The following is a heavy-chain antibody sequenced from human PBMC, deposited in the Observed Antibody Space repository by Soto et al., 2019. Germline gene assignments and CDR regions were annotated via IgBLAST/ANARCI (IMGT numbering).Heavy chain of an antibody. CDR1: GGTFNNYV. CDR3: AGRCDGTNCLAHFDY. Sequence: SVKVSCKASGGTFNNYVINWVRQAPGQGLEWMAGIIPIFGTPNYAQKFQGRVTITADKSTSTAYMELNSLRSEDTAVYYCAGRCDGTNCLAHFDYWGQGTLVTV. D-gene: IGHD2-2*01. V-gene: IGHV1-69*06. J-gene: IGHJ4*02. CDR2: IIPIFGTP.